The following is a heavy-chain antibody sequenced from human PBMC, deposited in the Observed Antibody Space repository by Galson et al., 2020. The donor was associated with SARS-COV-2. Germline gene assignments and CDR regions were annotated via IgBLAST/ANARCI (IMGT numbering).Heavy chain of an antibody. V-gene: IGHV3-66*02. J-gene: IGHJ6*03. CDR2: IYSGGST. CDR3: ARDKSHSSPSEVLWYYYMDV. Sequence: GGSLRLSCAASGFTVSSNYMSWVRQAPGKGLEWVSVIYSGGSTYYADSVKGRFTISRDNSKNTLYPQMNSLRAEDTAVYYCARDKSHSSPSEVLWYYYMDVWGKGTTVTVSS. D-gene: IGHD6-6*01. CDR1: GFTVSSNY.